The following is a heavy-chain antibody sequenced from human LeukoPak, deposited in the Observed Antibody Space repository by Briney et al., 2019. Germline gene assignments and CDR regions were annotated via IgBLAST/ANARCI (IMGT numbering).Heavy chain of an antibody. Sequence: GRSLRLSCAAPGFTFDDYAMHWFRQAPGKGLEWVSGISWNSGSIGYADSVKGRFTILRDNSKNTLYLQMNSLRAEDTAVYYCARLPIVVITSGGYWGQGTLVTVSS. CDR2: ISWNSGSI. V-gene: IGHV3-9*01. J-gene: IGHJ4*02. CDR1: GFTFDDYA. D-gene: IGHD3-22*01. CDR3: ARLPIVVITSGGY.